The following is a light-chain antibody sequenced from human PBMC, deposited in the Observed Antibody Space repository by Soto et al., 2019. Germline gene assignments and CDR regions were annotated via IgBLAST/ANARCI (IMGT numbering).Light chain of an antibody. CDR1: QSVSNK. CDR2: GAS. J-gene: IGKJ2*01. V-gene: IGKV3-15*01. CDR3: QQRNNWPRT. Sequence: EIVMTQSPATLSVSPGDRATLSCRASQSVSNKVAWYQLTSGQAPRLLIYGASTRAIGIPARFSGSGSGTDFTLTISSLQSEDFAVYYCQQRNNWPRTFGQGTKLDIK.